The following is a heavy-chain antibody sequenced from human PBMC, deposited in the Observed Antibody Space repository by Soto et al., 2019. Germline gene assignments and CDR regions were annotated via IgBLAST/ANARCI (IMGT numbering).Heavy chain of an antibody. CDR1: GYTFTAYY. J-gene: IGHJ5*02. D-gene: IGHD1-1*01. CDR2: VNPKSGAT. V-gene: IGHV1-2*02. Sequence: QVRLVQSGAEVLQPGASVKVSRTTSGYTFTAYYLHWVRQAPGQGLEWMGWVNPKSGATNYAQKFQCRLSMTRDTSLSSAHMQLSRLTSDDTAVYYCATGTNGTTGWFHPWGQGTQVTVSS. CDR3: ATGTNGTTGWFHP.